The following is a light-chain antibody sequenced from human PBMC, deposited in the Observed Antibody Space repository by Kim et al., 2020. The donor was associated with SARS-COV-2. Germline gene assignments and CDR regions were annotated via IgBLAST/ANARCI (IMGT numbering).Light chain of an antibody. CDR1: SGSIASNY. CDR3: QWGV. V-gene: IGLV6-57*01. Sequence: NFMLTQPHSVSESPGKTVTISCTRSSGSIASNYVQWYQQRPGSSPTTVIYEDNQRPSGVPDRFSGSIDSSSNSASLTISGLKTEDEADYYCQWGVFGGGTQLTVL. J-gene: IGLJ3*02. CDR2: EDN.